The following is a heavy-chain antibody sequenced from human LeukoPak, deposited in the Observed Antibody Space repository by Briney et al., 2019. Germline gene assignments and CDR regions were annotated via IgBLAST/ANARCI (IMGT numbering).Heavy chain of an antibody. V-gene: IGHV4-30-4*01. CDR2: IYYSGST. D-gene: IGHD3-9*01. J-gene: IGHJ4*02. Sequence: SETLSLTCTVSGGPLSSGDYYWRWIRQPPGKGLEWIGYIYYSGSTYYNPSLKSGVTISVDTSKNQFSLKLSSVTAVDTAVYYCARDDFDHYFDYWGQGTLVTVSS. CDR3: ARDDFDHYFDY. CDR1: GGPLSSGDYY.